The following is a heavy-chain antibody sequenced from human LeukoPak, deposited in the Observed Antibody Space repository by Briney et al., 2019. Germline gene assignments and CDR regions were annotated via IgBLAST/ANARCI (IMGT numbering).Heavy chain of an antibody. D-gene: IGHD6-6*01. CDR3: AREQLVSDL. CDR2: INQDGSSK. Sequence: GGSLRLSCAASGFTFSSYSMNWVRQAPGKGLEWVANINQDGSSKYYVDSLKGRFTISRDNAKNSLYLQINSLRAEDTAIYYCAREQLVSDLWGQGTLVTVSS. J-gene: IGHJ5*02. CDR1: GFTFSSYS. V-gene: IGHV3-7*01.